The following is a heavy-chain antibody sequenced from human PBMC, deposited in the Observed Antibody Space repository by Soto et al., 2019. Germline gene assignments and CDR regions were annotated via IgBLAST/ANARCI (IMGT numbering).Heavy chain of an antibody. J-gene: IGHJ6*02. V-gene: IGHV1-69*12. CDR1: GGTFSSYT. CDR2: IIPTFGTA. D-gene: IGHD2-21*01. Sequence: QVQLVQSGAEVKKPGSSVKVSCKASGGTFSSYTISWVRQAPGQGLEWMGGIIPTFGTADYAQKFQGGVTITADESTSTGYMELSSLRSEDTALYYCARPSCGAACYYYGMDVWGQGTAVTVSS. CDR3: ARPSCGAACYYYGMDV.